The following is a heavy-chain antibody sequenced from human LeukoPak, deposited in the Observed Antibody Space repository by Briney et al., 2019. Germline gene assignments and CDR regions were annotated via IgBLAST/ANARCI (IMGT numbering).Heavy chain of an antibody. J-gene: IGHJ3*01. CDR3: AKGPNCWLSPIAFAL. V-gene: IGHV3-23*01. Sequence: PGGSLSPACAASGSTAATSSARSVRQAPGKGLEWVLGTTGSGGSTYYADSVKGRFTISRDNSKNTLSLQMNSLRAEDTAVYYCAKGPNCWLSPIAFALWGQGTMVTVSS. D-gene: IGHD1-1*01. CDR2: TTGSGGST. CDR1: GSTAATSS.